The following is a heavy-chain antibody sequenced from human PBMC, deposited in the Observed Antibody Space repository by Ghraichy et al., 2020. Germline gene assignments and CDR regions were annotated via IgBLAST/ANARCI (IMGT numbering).Heavy chain of an antibody. CDR2: MSGRSSRV. J-gene: IGHJ6*03. Sequence: GGSLRLSCAASGFTFSTYSINWVRQAPGKGLEWVSYMSGRSSRVHYADSVKGRFIVSRDIAENSVYLQMNSLGAEDTAVYYCARDPRNWSVIYMDLWGKGTTVTVSS. D-gene: IGHD3-3*01. CDR1: GFTFSTYS. V-gene: IGHV3-48*01. CDR3: ARDPRNWSVIYMDL.